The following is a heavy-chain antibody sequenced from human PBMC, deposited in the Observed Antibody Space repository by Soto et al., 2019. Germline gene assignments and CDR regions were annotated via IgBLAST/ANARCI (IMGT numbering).Heavy chain of an antibody. CDR3: AKDTPDDFWSGYTQSMNYYYGMDV. V-gene: IGHV3-30*18. Sequence: GGSLRLSCAASGFTFSSYGMHWVRQAPGKGLEWVAVISYDGSNKYYADSVKGRFTISRDNSKNTLYLQMNSLRAEDTAVYYCAKDTPDDFWSGYTQSMNYYYGMDVWGQGTTVTVSS. CDR2: ISYDGSNK. D-gene: IGHD3-3*01. J-gene: IGHJ6*02. CDR1: GFTFSSYG.